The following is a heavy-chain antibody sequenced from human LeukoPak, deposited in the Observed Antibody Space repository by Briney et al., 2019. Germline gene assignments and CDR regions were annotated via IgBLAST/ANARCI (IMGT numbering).Heavy chain of an antibody. V-gene: IGHV3-30-3*01. CDR1: GFTFSSYA. CDR3: ARDGDGY. J-gene: IGHJ4*02. CDR2: ISYDGSNK. D-gene: IGHD5-24*01. Sequence: PGGSLRLSCAASGFTFSSYAMHWVRQAPGKGLGWVAVISYDGSNKYYADSVKGRFTISRDNSKNTLYLQMNSLRAEDTAVYYCARDGDGYWGQGTLVTVSS.